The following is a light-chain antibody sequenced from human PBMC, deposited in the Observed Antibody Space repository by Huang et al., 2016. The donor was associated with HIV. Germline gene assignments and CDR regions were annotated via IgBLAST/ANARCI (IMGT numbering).Light chain of an antibody. V-gene: IGKV3-11*01. CDR3: HQHGSCPRT. CDR2: DAS. Sequence: DIVLTQSPATLSLSPGERATLSCRAGQSVGSFLAWYQQTPGQAPRLLVSDASHRATGIPARFGGSGSGTDFTLTISGLEPDDFAVYYCHQHGSCPRTFGQGTRVEIK. CDR1: QSVGSF. J-gene: IGKJ1*01.